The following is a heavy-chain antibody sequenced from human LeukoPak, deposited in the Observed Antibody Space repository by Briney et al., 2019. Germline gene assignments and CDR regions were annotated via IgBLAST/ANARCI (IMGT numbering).Heavy chain of an antibody. CDR2: IYYSGST. CDR3: ARTYYYDSGGSPTYFDY. Sequence: SETLSLTCTASGGSISSYYWSWIRQPPGKGLEWIGYIYYSGSTNYNPSLKSRVTISVDTSKNQFSLKLSSVTAADTAVYYCARTYYYDSGGSPTYFDYWGQGTLVTVSS. J-gene: IGHJ4*02. V-gene: IGHV4-59*01. CDR1: GGSISSYY. D-gene: IGHD3-22*01.